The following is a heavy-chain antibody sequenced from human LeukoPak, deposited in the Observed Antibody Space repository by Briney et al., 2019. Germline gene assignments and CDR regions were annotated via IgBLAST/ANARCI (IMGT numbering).Heavy chain of an antibody. J-gene: IGHJ5*02. Sequence: GGSLRLSCAVSGFAFGSEAMSWVRQSPARGLEWVASISPGGGTTYYADYVKGRFTISRDNAKNSLYLQMNSLRAEDTAVYYCARDVNDILTGYYYPTTWGQGTLVTVSS. CDR1: GFAFGSEA. CDR3: ARDVNDILTGYYYPTT. V-gene: IGHV3-23*01. D-gene: IGHD3-9*01. CDR2: ISPGGGTT.